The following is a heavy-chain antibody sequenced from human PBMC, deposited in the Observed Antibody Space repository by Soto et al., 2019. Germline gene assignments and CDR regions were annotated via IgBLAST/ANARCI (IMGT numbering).Heavy chain of an antibody. CDR2: IYWDDDK. D-gene: IGHD2-21*02. CDR1: GFSLTTSGVG. Sequence: QITLKESGPTLVKPTQTLPLTCTFSGFSLTTSGVGVGWIRQPPGKALERLALIYWDDDKRYSPSLTSRLTITKDTSNNQVVLTMTNMDPVDTATYYCTHRQTYCGGNCYSGFDYWGQGTLVTVSS. CDR3: THRQTYCGGNCYSGFDY. V-gene: IGHV2-5*02. J-gene: IGHJ4*02.